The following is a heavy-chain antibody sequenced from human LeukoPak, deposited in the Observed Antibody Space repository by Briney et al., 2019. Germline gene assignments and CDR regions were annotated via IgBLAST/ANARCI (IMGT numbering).Heavy chain of an antibody. J-gene: IGHJ4*02. CDR2: ISSSSSII. V-gene: IGHV3-48*04. Sequence: GGSLRLSCAASGFTFSSYSMNWVRQAPGKGLEWVSYISSSSSIIYYADSVKGRFTISRDNAKNSLYLQMNSLRAEDTAVYYCAKSESSWYSPFDYWGQGTLVTVSS. CDR3: AKSESSWYSPFDY. CDR1: GFTFSSYS. D-gene: IGHD6-13*01.